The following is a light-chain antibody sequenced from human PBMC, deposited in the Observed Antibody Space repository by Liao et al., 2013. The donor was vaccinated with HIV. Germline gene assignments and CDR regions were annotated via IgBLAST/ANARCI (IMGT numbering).Light chain of an antibody. V-gene: IGLV3-21*01. J-gene: IGLJ2*01. CDR2: HDT. CDR3: QAWDSSTEVL. CDR1: SIGSKS. Sequence: SYVLTQPSSLSVAPGKTARMTCGGNSIGSKSVHWYQQKPGQAPVLVISHDTDRPSGIPERFSGSNSGNTATLTISGTQAMDEADYYCQAWDSSTEVLFGGGTKLTVL.